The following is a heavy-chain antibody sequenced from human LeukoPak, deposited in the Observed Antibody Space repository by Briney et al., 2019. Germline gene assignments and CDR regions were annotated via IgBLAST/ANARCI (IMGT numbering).Heavy chain of an antibody. CDR2: ISSSSSYI. CDR3: ARGPEGAAADDFDY. J-gene: IGHJ4*02. V-gene: IGHV3-21*01. Sequence: PGGSLRLSCAASGSTFSSYGMSWVRQAPGKGLEWVSSISSSSSYIYYADSVKGRFTISRDNAKNSLYLQMNSLRAEDTAVYYCARGPEGAAADDFDYWGQGTLVTVSS. D-gene: IGHD6-13*01. CDR1: GSTFSSYG.